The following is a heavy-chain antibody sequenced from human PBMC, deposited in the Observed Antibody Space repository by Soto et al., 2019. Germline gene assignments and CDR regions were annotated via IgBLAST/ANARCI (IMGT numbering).Heavy chain of an antibody. CDR1: GGSISSSSYY. CDR3: ASSLGYSYGWGGY. J-gene: IGHJ4*02. V-gene: IGHV4-39*01. Sequence: QLQLQESGPGLVKPSETLSLTCTVSGGSISSSSYYWGWIRQPPGKGLEWIGSIYYSGSTYYNPSLTSRVTISVDTSKNQFSLKLSSVTAADTAVYYCASSLGYSYGWGGYWGQGTLVTVSS. D-gene: IGHD5-18*01. CDR2: IYYSGST.